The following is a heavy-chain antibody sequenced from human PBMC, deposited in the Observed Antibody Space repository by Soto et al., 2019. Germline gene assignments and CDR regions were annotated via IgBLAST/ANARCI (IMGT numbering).Heavy chain of an antibody. CDR1: GGSVSSGSYY. V-gene: IGHV4-61*01. Sequence: SETLSLTCTVSGGSVSSGSYYWSWIRQPPGKGLEWIGYIYYSGSTDYNPSLKSRVTISLHTAKNQFSLKLRSVTAADTAVYYCASVLGRRPPTKVSRQPHGFFAPWGQGTLVTVSS. CDR2: IYYSGST. J-gene: IGHJ5*02. CDR3: ASVLGRRPPTKVSRQPHGFFAP. D-gene: IGHD3-10*01.